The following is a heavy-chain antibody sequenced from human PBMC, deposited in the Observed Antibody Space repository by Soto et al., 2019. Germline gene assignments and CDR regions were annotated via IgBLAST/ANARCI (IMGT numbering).Heavy chain of an antibody. CDR3: TKARLWGGDGYNSYYYNAMDV. D-gene: IGHD3-16*01. V-gene: IGHV3-9*01. Sequence: EMQLVESGGGLVQPCMSLRLSCAASGFTFDDYAMYWVRQVPGKGLEWVSGISWNSGRIGYADSVKGRFTISRDNAKNSLYLQMNSLRPQETALYYCTKARLWGGDGYNSYYYNAMDVWGKGTTVTVSS. CDR2: ISWNSGRI. CDR1: GFTFDDYA. J-gene: IGHJ6*04.